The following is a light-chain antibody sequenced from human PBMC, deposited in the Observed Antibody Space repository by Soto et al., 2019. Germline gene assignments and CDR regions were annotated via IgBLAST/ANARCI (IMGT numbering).Light chain of an antibody. J-gene: IGKJ5*01. Sequence: QMTQSLSSLSACVGDRVTITCRASKCISSYLAWYQQKPGKAPKLLIYAASTLQSGVPSRFSGSGSGTDFTLTISCLQSEDFATYCCQQYYSYPPTFGQGTRLEN. V-gene: IGKV1-8*01. CDR2: AAS. CDR1: KCISSY. CDR3: QQYYSYPPT.